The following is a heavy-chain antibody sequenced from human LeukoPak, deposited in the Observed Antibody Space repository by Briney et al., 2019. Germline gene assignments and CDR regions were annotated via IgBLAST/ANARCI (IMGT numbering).Heavy chain of an antibody. CDR3: TRDRIVMSGFFDY. Sequence: GGSLRLSCAASGFTFSSYAMSWVRQAPGKGLEWVSAISGRDGNTYYADSVKGRFTISRDNSKNTLYLQMISLRAEDTAIYFCTRDRIVMSGFFDYWGQGTLVTVSS. J-gene: IGHJ4*02. CDR2: ISGRDGNT. V-gene: IGHV3-23*01. CDR1: GFTFSSYA. D-gene: IGHD6-19*01.